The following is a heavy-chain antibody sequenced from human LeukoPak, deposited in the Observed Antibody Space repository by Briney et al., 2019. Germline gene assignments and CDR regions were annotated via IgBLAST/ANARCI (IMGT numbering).Heavy chain of an antibody. CDR3: AKLSAVVMVVATVDY. D-gene: IGHD2-15*01. V-gene: IGHV3-23*01. CDR2: ISGSGGST. Sequence: PGGALGLSCAASGFPFTSYAMNWGRQAPGEGLQWGSAISGSGGSTYYADSVKGRFTISRDNSKNTLYLQMNSLRAEDTAVYYCAKLSAVVMVVATVDYWGQGTLVTVSS. J-gene: IGHJ4*02. CDR1: GFPFTSYA.